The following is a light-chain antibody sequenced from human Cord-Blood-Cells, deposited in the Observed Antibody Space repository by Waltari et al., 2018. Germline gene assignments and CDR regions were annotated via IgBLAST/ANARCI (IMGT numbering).Light chain of an antibody. J-gene: IGLJ3*02. CDR3: AAWDDSLSGWV. Sequence: QSVLTQPPSASGTPGQRVTISCSGSSSNIGSNYVYWYQQLPGTAPKLLIYRNKRRASGVPDRFSGSKSGTSASLAISGLRSEDEADYYCAAWDDSLSGWVFGGGTKLTVL. V-gene: IGLV1-47*01. CDR2: RNK. CDR1: SSNIGSNY.